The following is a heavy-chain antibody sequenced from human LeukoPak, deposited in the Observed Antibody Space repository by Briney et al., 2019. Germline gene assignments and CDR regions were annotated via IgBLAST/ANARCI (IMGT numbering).Heavy chain of an antibody. D-gene: IGHD2-2*01. CDR2: SRAKVYSGTP. J-gene: IGHJ5*02. V-gene: IGHV3-49*03. CDR1: GFTFGDYA. CDR3: TRGSYCSRSTCYRTHNWFDP. Sequence: PGGSLRLSCTTSGFTFGDYAMSWFRQAPGKGLEWVGFSRAKVYSGTPPYAASVKDRFTISRDDSKNIVYLQMNSLKIEDTAVYYCTRGSYCSRSTCYRTHNWFDPWGQGTLVTVSS.